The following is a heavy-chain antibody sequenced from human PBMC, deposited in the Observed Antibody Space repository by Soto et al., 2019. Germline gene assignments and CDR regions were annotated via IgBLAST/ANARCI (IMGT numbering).Heavy chain of an antibody. J-gene: IGHJ5*02. Sequence: QVQLVQSGAEVKKPGASVKVSCKASGYTFTSYYMHWVRQAPGQGLEWMGIINPSGGSTSYAQKFQGRVTMTRDTSTSTVYMDLSSLRSEDTAVYYCARDSPGTARVKWWAGNWCDPWGQGTLVTVSS. CDR3: ARDSPGTARVKWWAGNWCDP. D-gene: IGHD5-18*01. CDR2: INPSGGST. CDR1: GYTFTSYY. V-gene: IGHV1-46*01.